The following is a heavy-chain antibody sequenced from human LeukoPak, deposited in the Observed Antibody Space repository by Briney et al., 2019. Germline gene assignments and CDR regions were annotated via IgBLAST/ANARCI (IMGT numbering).Heavy chain of an antibody. D-gene: IGHD2-15*01. CDR2: IYTSGST. Sequence: KPSETLSLTCTVSGGSISSGSYYWSWIRQPAGKGLEWIGRIYTSGSTNYNPSLKSRVTISVDTSKNQFSLKLSSVTAADTAVYYCARGRIVEGSYMDVWGKGTTVTVSS. V-gene: IGHV4-61*02. J-gene: IGHJ6*03. CDR3: ARGRIVEGSYMDV. CDR1: GGSISSGSYY.